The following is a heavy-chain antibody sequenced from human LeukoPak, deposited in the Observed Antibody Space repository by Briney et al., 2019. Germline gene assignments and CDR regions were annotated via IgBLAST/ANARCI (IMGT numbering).Heavy chain of an antibody. V-gene: IGHV3-64D*09. CDR3: VKDRDSKGYGDLDY. CDR1: GFTFSRSA. Sequence: GGSLRLSCSASGFTFSRSAIHWVRQAPGKGLEHVSTISSNGGSTYYADSVKGGFTISRDNSKNTLFLQMSSLRAEDTGVYYCVKDRDSKGYGDLDYWRQGTLVTVSS. CDR2: ISSNGGST. D-gene: IGHD4-17*01. J-gene: IGHJ4*02.